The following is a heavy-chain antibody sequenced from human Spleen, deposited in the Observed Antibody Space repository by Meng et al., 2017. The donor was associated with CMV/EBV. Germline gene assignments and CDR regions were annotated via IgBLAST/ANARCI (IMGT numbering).Heavy chain of an antibody. CDR2: INAYNGNR. CDR3: ARVRVTMLVVVIDFGMDV. V-gene: IGHV1-18*01. J-gene: IGHJ6*02. D-gene: IGHD3-22*01. CDR1: GYTLTSYG. Sequence: ASVKVSCKASGYTLTSYGISWVRQAPGQGLEWMGWINAYNGNRDYAQKLQGRVTVTTDTSTSTAYMELRSLRSDDTAVYYCARVRVTMLVVVIDFGMDVWGQGTTVTVSS.